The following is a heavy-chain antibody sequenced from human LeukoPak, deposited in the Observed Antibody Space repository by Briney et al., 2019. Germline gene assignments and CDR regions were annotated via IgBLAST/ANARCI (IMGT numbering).Heavy chain of an antibody. V-gene: IGHV4-4*02. D-gene: IGHD5-18*01. CDR1: GGSISSSNW. CDR2: IYHSGST. Sequence: PSETLSLTCAVSGGSISSSNWWSWVRQPPGKGLEWIGEIYHSGSTNYNPSLKSRVTMSVDTSKNQFSLKLSSVTAADTAVYYCARVRSYGDFYYYMDVWGKGTTVTISS. J-gene: IGHJ6*03. CDR3: ARVRSYGDFYYYMDV.